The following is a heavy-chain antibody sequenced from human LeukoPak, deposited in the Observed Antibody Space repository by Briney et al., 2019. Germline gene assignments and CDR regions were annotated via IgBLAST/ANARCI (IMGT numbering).Heavy chain of an antibody. D-gene: IGHD5-12*01. CDR2: ISSSSSYI. CDR1: GFTFSSYS. Sequence: GGSLRLSCAASGFTFSSYSMNWVRQAPGKGLEWVSSISSSSSYIYYADSAKGRFTISRDNAKNSLYLQMNSLRAEDTAVYYCARGPTGLRSHFDYWGQGTLVTVSS. V-gene: IGHV3-21*01. J-gene: IGHJ4*02. CDR3: ARGPTGLRSHFDY.